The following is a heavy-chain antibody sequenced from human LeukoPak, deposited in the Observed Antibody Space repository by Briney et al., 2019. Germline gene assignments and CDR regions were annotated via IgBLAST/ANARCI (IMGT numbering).Heavy chain of an antibody. CDR2: INHSGST. Sequence: SQTLSLTCAVSGGSISSGGYSWSWIRQPPGTGLEWIGEINHSGSTNYNPSLKSRVTISVDTSKNQFSLKLSSVTAADTAVYYCASLDWNYGSPWFDPWGQGTLVTVSS. CDR1: GGSISSGGYS. J-gene: IGHJ5*02. CDR3: ASLDWNYGSPWFDP. D-gene: IGHD1-7*01. V-gene: IGHV4-30-2*01.